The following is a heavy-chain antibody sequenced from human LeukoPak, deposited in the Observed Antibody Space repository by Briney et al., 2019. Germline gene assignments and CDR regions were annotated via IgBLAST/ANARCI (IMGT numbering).Heavy chain of an antibody. CDR3: ARAGGFSGYSSV. CDR2: IYYSGNT. Sequence: SETLSLTCTVSGGSITSYYWSWIRQPPGKGLEWIGCIYYSGNTNYNPSLKSRVTISVDTSKNQFSLKLSSVTAADTAVYYCARAGGFSGYSSVWGQGTLVTVSS. J-gene: IGHJ4*02. D-gene: IGHD6-19*01. V-gene: IGHV4-59*01. CDR1: GGSITSYY.